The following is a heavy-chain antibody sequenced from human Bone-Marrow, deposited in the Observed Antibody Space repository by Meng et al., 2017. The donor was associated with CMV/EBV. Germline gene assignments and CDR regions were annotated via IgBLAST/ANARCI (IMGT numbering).Heavy chain of an antibody. D-gene: IGHD3-3*01. V-gene: IGHV1-18*01. CDR1: GYTFTSYG. J-gene: IGHJ6*02. CDR2: ISAYNGNT. Sequence: ASVKVSCKASGYTFTSYGISWVRQAPGQGLEWMGWISAYNGNTNYARKLQGRVTMTTDTSTSTAYMELRSLRSDDTAVYYCARSDLNYDFWSGYYNRYYGMDVWGQGTTVTGSS. CDR3: ARSDLNYDFWSGYYNRYYGMDV.